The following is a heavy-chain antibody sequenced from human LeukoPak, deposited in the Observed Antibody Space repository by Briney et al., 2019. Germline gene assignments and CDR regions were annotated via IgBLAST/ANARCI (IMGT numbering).Heavy chain of an antibody. CDR2: ISGSGGST. Sequence: PGGSLRLSCAASGFTFGSYAMSWVRQAPGKGLEWVSAISGSGGSTYYADSVKGRFTISRDNSKNTLYLQMNSLRAEDTAVYYCAKAGGVLLWFGENNWFDPWGQGTLVTVSS. J-gene: IGHJ5*02. CDR3: AKAGGVLLWFGENNWFDP. V-gene: IGHV3-23*01. CDR1: GFTFGSYA. D-gene: IGHD3-10*01.